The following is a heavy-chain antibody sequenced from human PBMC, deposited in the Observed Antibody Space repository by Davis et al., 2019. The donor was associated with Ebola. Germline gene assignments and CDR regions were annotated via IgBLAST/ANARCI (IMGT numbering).Heavy chain of an antibody. CDR3: ARAVAGSSWYGFDS. CDR1: GGSVGSDY. D-gene: IGHD6-13*01. V-gene: IGHV4-34*01. CDR2: INHSGST. J-gene: IGHJ4*02. Sequence: SETLSLTCSVSGGSVGSDYWNWIRQPPGKGLEWIGDINHSGSTNYNPSLKSRATISVDTSKNQFSLKVNSVTAADTAVYYCARAVAGSSWYGFDSWGQGTLVTVSS.